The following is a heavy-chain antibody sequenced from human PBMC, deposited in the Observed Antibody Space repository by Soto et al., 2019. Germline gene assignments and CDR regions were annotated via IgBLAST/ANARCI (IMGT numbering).Heavy chain of an antibody. J-gene: IGHJ4*02. D-gene: IGHD3-10*01. Sequence: SETLSLTCTVSGGSISSYFWGWIRQPPGKGLEWIGYIYYSGTTNYNPSLKNRVTISVDTSKNQFSLSLSSVTAADTGVYYCARETGSGSYYDYWGQGALVTVSS. CDR2: IYYSGTT. CDR3: ARETGSGSYYDY. CDR1: GGSISSYF. V-gene: IGHV4-59*01.